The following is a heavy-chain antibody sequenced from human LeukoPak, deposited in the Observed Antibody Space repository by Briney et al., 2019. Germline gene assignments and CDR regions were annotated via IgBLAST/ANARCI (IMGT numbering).Heavy chain of an antibody. D-gene: IGHD2-2*01. CDR2: INPNSGGT. CDR1: GYTFTGYY. CDR3: ARDKQIGVPAESGMDV. J-gene: IGHJ6*02. Sequence: ASVTVSCTASGYTFTGYYMHWVRQAPGQGLEWMGRINPNSGGTNYAQKFQGRVTMTRDTSISTAYMEPSRLRSDDTAVYYCARDKQIGVPAESGMDVWGQGTTVTVSS. V-gene: IGHV1-2*06.